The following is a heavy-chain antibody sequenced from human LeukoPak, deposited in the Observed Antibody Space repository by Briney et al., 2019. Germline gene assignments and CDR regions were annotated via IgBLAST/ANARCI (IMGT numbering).Heavy chain of an antibody. J-gene: IGHJ4*02. CDR2: IKQDGSEK. Sequence: PGGSLRLSCAASGFTLSSYWMSWVRQAPGKGLEWVANIKQDGSEKYYVDSGKGRFTISRDNAKNSLYLQMNSLRAEDTAVYYCARDQGYDFWSGYYGENNDYWGQGTLVTVSS. V-gene: IGHV3-7*01. D-gene: IGHD3-3*01. CDR1: GFTLSSYW. CDR3: ARDQGYDFWSGYYGENNDY.